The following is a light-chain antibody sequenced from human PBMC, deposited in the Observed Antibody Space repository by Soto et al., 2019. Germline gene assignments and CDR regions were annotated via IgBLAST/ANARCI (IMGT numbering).Light chain of an antibody. CDR1: QSVRSTY. Sequence: IVLTQSPGTLSLSPGERATLSCRASQSVRSTYLAWYRQKPGQAPRLLIYGASSRATGIPDRFSGSGSGTDFTLTISRLEPEDFAVYYCQQYANSPVTFGGGAKVEIK. J-gene: IGKJ4*01. CDR2: GAS. V-gene: IGKV3-20*01. CDR3: QQYANSPVT.